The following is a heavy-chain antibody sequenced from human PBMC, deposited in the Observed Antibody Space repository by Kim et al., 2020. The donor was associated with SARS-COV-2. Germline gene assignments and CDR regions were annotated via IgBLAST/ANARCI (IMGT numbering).Heavy chain of an antibody. CDR2: INPNSGGT. D-gene: IGHD3-10*01. CDR1: GYTFTGYY. Sequence: ASVKVSCKASGYTFTGYYMHWVRQAPGQGLDWMGRINPNSGGTNYAQKFQGRVTMTRDTSINTAYMELSRLRSDDTAVYYCARDEGRITMVRGVPDWGQGTLVTVSS. J-gene: IGHJ4*02. V-gene: IGHV1-2*06. CDR3: ARDEGRITMVRGVPD.